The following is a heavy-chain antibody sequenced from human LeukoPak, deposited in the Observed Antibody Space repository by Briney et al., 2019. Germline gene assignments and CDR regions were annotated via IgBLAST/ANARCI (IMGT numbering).Heavy chain of an antibody. CDR2: IIPILGIA. Sequence: ASVKVSCKASGGTFSSYAISWVRQAPGQGLEWMGRIIPILGIANYAQKFQDRVTITADRSTTTAYMELSSLRSEDTAVYYCAKERGGSTLITLPSDYWGQGTPVTVSS. V-gene: IGHV1-69*04. CDR1: GGTFSSYA. D-gene: IGHD4-23*01. CDR3: AKERGGSTLITLPSDY. J-gene: IGHJ4*02.